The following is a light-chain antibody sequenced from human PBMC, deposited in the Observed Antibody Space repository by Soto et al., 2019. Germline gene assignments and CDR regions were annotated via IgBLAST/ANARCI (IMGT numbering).Light chain of an antibody. V-gene: IGLV2-8*01. Sequence: QSAPTQPPSASGSPGQSVTISCTGTSSDVGGYNYVSWYQQEPGKAPKLMIYEVNKRPSGVPDRFSGSKSGNTASLTDSGLQAEDEADYYCSSYAGRNSYVFGTGTKVTVL. CDR2: EVN. CDR3: SSYAGRNSYV. J-gene: IGLJ1*01. CDR1: SSDVGGYNY.